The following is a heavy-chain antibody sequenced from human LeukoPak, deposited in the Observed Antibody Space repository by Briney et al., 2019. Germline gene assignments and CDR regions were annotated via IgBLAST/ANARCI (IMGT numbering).Heavy chain of an antibody. V-gene: IGHV1-69*04. CDR1: GCTFSSYA. Sequence: SVNVSCKASGCTFSSYAMSWVRQAPGQGLEWMGRIIPILGIANYAQKFQGRVTITADKSTSTAYMELSSLRSEDTAVYYCARDGSGSYYDAFDIWGEGAMVTVSS. CDR3: ARDGSGSYYDAFDI. J-gene: IGHJ3*02. D-gene: IGHD3-10*01. CDR2: IIPILGIA.